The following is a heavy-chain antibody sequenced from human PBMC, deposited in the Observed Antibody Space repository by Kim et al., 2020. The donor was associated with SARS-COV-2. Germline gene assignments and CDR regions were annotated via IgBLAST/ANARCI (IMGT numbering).Heavy chain of an antibody. Sequence: SETLSLTCTVSGGSISSYYWSWIRQPPGKGLEWIGYIYYSGSTNYNPSLKSRVTISVDTSKNQFSLKLSSVTAADTAVYYCARVQPGRLSSSWSSYWYFDHWGRGTLVTVSS. V-gene: IGHV4-59*13. CDR1: GGSISSYY. D-gene: IGHD6-13*01. J-gene: IGHJ2*01. CDR2: IYYSGST. CDR3: ARVQPGRLSSSWSSYWYFDH.